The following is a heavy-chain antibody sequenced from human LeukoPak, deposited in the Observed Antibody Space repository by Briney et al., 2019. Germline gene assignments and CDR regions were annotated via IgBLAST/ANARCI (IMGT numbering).Heavy chain of an antibody. CDR3: GRFTRSGDSVY. D-gene: IGHD7-27*01. CDR2: IKQDGSEK. J-gene: IGHJ4*02. Sequence: PGGSLRLSCAASGFXFSSYWMSWVRQAPGKGLEWVANIKQDGSEKQYVDSVKGRFAISRDNAENSLYLQMNSLKAEDTAVYYCGRFTRSGDSVYWGQGTLVTVSS. V-gene: IGHV3-7*04. CDR1: GFXFSSYW.